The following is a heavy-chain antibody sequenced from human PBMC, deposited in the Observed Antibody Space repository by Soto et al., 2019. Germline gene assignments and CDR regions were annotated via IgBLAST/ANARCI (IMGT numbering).Heavy chain of an antibody. CDR1: GFSFSSSW. V-gene: IGHV3-74*03. CDR3: VRDRRLRGHPFDT. J-gene: IGHJ3*02. Sequence: EVQLVESGGGLVQPGGSLRLSCAASGFSFSSSWMHWVRQAPGKGLVCVSRISFDGTATTSADAVKGRFIISRDNAKNTLFLQMHTLGADDTAMYYCVRDRRLRGHPFDTWGQGTFVSVSS. D-gene: IGHD2-21*02. CDR2: ISFDGTAT.